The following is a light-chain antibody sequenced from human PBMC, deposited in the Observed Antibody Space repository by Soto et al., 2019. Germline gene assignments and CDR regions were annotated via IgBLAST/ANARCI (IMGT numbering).Light chain of an antibody. V-gene: IGKV3-20*01. J-gene: IGKJ1*01. Sequence: EIVLTQSPGTLSLSPGERATLSCRASQSVSSSYLAWYQQKPGQAPRPLIYGASSRAIGIPDRFSGSGSGTDFTLTISRLDPEDFEVYYCQQYGSSPWTFGQGTKV. CDR2: GAS. CDR3: QQYGSSPWT. CDR1: QSVSSSY.